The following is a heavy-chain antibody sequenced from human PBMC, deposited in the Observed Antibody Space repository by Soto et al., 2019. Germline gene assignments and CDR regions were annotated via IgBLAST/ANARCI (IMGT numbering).Heavy chain of an antibody. D-gene: IGHD6-25*01. Sequence: PGGSLRLSCAASGFTFSSYSMNWVRQAPGKGLEWVSSISSSSSYIYYADSVKGRFTISRDNAKNSLYLQMNSLRSEDTAVYYCARISQGASSRDARSGYYYYYGMDVWGQGTTVTVSS. CDR3: ARISQGASSRDARSGYYYYYGMDV. CDR1: GFTFSSYS. J-gene: IGHJ6*02. V-gene: IGHV3-21*04. CDR2: ISSSSSYI.